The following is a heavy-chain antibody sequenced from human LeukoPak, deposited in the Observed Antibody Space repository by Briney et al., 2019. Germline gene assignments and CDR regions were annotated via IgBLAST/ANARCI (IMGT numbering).Heavy chain of an antibody. J-gene: IGHJ3*02. V-gene: IGHV3-21*01. CDR1: GFTFSSYI. CDR3: ARSGNAFDI. CDR2: ISSSSNYI. D-gene: IGHD3-10*01. Sequence: GGSLRLSCVASGFTFSSYIMNWVRQAPGKGLEWVSSISSSSNYIYYADSVKGRFTISRDNAKNSLYLQMNSQRAEDTAVYYCARSGNAFDIWGQGTMVTVSS.